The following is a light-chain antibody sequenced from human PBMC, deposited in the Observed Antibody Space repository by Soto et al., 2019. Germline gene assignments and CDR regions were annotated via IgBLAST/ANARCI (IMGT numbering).Light chain of an antibody. V-gene: IGKV3-20*01. J-gene: IGKJ3*01. Sequence: EIVLTQSPGTLSLSPGERATLSCWASQSISSNYLAWYQQKPGQPPRLLISGSSIRATGIPKRFSGSASGTNFTLTISSLEPEDFAGFYCQQYGISPFSFGPGTKVDFK. CDR3: QQYGISPFS. CDR2: GSS. CDR1: QSISSNY.